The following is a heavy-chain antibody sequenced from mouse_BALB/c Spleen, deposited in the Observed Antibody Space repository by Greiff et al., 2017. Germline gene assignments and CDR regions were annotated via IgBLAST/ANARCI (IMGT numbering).Heavy chain of an antibody. V-gene: IGHV5-17*02. J-gene: IGHJ4*01. CDR3: ARGATMITASYAMDY. CDR1: GFTFSSFG. CDR2: ISSGSSTI. D-gene: IGHD2-4*01. Sequence: EVKLVESGGGLVQSGGSRKLSCAASGFTFSSFGMHWVRQAPEQGLEWVAYISSGSSTIYYADTVKGRFTISRDNPKNTLFLQMTSLTSEDTAMYYCARGATMITASYAMDYWGQGTSVTVSA.